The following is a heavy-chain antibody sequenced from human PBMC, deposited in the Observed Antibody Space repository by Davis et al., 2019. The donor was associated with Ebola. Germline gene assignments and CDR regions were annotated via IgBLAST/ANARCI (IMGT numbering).Heavy chain of an antibody. D-gene: IGHD3-3*01. CDR1: GYTFTSYG. J-gene: IGHJ6*02. CDR2: IIPILGIA. CDR3: ARGDVLRFLEWFHSPYYYYGMDV. Sequence: SVKVSCKASGYTFTSYGISWVRQAPGQGLEWMGRIIPILGIANYAQKFQGRVTITADKSTSTVYMDLSSLRSEDTAVYYCARGDVLRFLEWFHSPYYYYGMDVWGQGTTVTVSS. V-gene: IGHV1-69*04.